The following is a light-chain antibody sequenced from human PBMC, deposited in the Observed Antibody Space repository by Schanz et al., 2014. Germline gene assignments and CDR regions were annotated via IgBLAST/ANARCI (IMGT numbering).Light chain of an antibody. CDR3: SSYTGSSPLFV. V-gene: IGLV2-14*02. Sequence: QSALTQPASVSGSPGQSITISCTGTSSDVGSYNLVSWYQQHPGKAPKLMIYEASKRPSGVSNRFSGSKSDNTASLTISGLQAEDEADYYCSSYTGSSPLFVFGTGTKLTVL. J-gene: IGLJ1*01. CDR2: EAS. CDR1: SSDVGSYNL.